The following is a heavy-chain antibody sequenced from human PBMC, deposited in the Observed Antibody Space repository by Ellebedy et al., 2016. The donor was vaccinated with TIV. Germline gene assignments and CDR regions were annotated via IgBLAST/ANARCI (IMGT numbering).Heavy chain of an antibody. CDR2: IYPGDSDT. Sequence: PGGSLRLSCQGSGYSFTSYWIAWVRQMPGKGLEWMGIIYPGDSDTRYSPSFQGQVTISADKSISTAYLQWSSLKASDTAMYYCARPHLVRDAFDIWGQGTMVTVSS. CDR3: ARPHLVRDAFDI. D-gene: IGHD3-10*01. J-gene: IGHJ3*02. CDR1: GYSFTSYW. V-gene: IGHV5-51*01.